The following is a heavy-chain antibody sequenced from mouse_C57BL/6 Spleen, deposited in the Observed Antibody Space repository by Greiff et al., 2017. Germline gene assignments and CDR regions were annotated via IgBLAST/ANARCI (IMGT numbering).Heavy chain of an antibody. CDR2: ISSGSSTI. CDR1: GFTFSDYG. V-gene: IGHV5-17*01. Sequence: EVKVEESGGGLVKPGGSLKLSCAASGFTFSDYGMHWVRQAPEKGLEWVAYISSGSSTIYYADTVKGRFTISRDNAKNTLFLQMTSLRSEDTAMYYCARQTSGYFDVWGTGTTVTVSS. CDR3: ARQTSGYFDV. J-gene: IGHJ1*03.